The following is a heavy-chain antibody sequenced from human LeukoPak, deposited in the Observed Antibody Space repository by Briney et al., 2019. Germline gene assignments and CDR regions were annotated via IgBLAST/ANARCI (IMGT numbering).Heavy chain of an antibody. CDR1: GFTFSSYG. CDR2: IRYDGSNK. Sequence: GRSLRLSRAASGFTFSSYGMHWVRQAPGKGLEWVAFIRYDGSNKYYADSVKGRFTISRDNSKNTLYLQMNSLRAEDTAVYYCAKDRSGSYSQGLDYWGQGTLVTVSS. D-gene: IGHD1-26*01. V-gene: IGHV3-30*02. CDR3: AKDRSGSYSQGLDY. J-gene: IGHJ4*02.